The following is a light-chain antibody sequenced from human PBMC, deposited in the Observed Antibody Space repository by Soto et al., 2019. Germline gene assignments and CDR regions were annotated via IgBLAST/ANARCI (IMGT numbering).Light chain of an antibody. CDR3: QQRSNWPRT. J-gene: IGKJ2*01. CDR1: QSVSSY. V-gene: IGKV3-11*01. Sequence: EIVLTQSPATLSLSPGERATLSCRASQSVSSYLAWSQQKPGQAPRLLIYDASNRATGIPARFSGSGSGTDFTLTIGSLEPEDFAVYYCQQRSNWPRTFGQGTMLEIK. CDR2: DAS.